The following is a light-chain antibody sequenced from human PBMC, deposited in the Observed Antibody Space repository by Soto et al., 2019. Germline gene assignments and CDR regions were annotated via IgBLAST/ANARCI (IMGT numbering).Light chain of an antibody. CDR3: QQRSNWPPSIT. V-gene: IGKV3-11*01. Sequence: EIVLTQSPATLSLSPGETATLSCMASHAVTTFLTWYQQKPGQAPRLLIYETSNRATGIPDRFSGSVSGTDFTLTISSLEPEDFAVYYCQQRSNWPPSITFGQGTRLEIK. J-gene: IGKJ5*01. CDR2: ETS. CDR1: HAVTTF.